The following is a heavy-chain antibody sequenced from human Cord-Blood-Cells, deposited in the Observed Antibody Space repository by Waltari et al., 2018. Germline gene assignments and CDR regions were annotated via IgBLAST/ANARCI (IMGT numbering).Heavy chain of an antibody. CDR3: ARDSGYCSGGSCYYDAFDI. CDR1: GFTYSSYS. Sequence: EVQLVEAGGGLVQPGGSVRLSCAASGFTYSSYSMHWVGPAPAKGLDWVSYISSSSSTIYSADSVKGRFTISSDNAKNSLYLQMNSLRDEDTAVYYCARDSGYCSGGSCYYDAFDIWGQGTMVTVSS. D-gene: IGHD2-15*01. CDR2: ISSSSSTI. J-gene: IGHJ3*02. V-gene: IGHV3-48*02.